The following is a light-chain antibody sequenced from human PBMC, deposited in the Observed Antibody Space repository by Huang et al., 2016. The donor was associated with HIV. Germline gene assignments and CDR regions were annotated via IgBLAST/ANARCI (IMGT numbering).Light chain of an antibody. J-gene: IGKJ1*01. Sequence: EIVLTQSPGTLSLSPGERATLSCRASPRVANNFLAGYRQRPGQAPMLLIYAASTRATGIAGRFSGSGSGTDFILTINRLEPEDFAVYYCQQYGSSPGTFGQGTKVEIK. CDR1: PRVANNF. V-gene: IGKV3-20*01. CDR2: AAS. CDR3: QQYGSSPGT.